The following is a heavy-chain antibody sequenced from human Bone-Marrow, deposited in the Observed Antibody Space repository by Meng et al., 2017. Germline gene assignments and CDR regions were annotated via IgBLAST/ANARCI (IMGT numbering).Heavy chain of an antibody. D-gene: IGHD3-10*01. CDR3: AGVGYNHYYGSGSYPYYFDY. J-gene: IGHJ4*02. CDR2: IIPILGIA. V-gene: IGHV1-69*02. Sequence: SVKVSCKASGGTFSSYTISWVRQAPGQGLEWMGRIIPILGIANYAQKFQGRVTITADKSTSTAYMELSSLRAEDTAVYYCAGVGYNHYYGSGSYPYYFDYWGQGTLVTVSS. CDR1: GGTFSSYT.